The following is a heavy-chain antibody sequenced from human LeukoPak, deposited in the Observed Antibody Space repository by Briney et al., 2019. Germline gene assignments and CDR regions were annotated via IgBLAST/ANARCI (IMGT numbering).Heavy chain of an antibody. J-gene: IGHJ4*02. V-gene: IGHV3-23*01. CDR3: AKDGGDSHYYDSSGLFEN. D-gene: IGHD3-22*01. CDR1: GFTFSSYA. CDR2: ISGSGGST. Sequence: GGSLRLSCAASGFTFSSYAMSWVRQAPGKGLEWVSAISGSGGSTYYADSVKGRFTISRDNSKNTLYLQMNSLRAEDTAVYYCAKDGGDSHYYDSSGLFENWGQGTLVTVSS.